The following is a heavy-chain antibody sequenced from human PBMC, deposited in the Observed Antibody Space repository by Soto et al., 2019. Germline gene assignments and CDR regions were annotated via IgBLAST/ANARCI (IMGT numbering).Heavy chain of an antibody. D-gene: IGHD1-26*01. V-gene: IGHV3-30-3*01. CDR2: VAFDGSST. Sequence: GGSLRLSCAASGFTFSRHAMHWVRQAPGKGLEWVAVVAFDGSSTYSADSVKGRFSISRDNSKNTLYLQMTSLRDEDTAVYYCARETPQFWDYSDYWGKGIQFTVSS. J-gene: IGHJ4*02. CDR1: GFTFSRHA. CDR3: ARETPQFWDYSDY.